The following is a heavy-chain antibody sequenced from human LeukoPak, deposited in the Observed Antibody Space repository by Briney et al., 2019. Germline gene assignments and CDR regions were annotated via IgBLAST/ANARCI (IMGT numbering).Heavy chain of an antibody. Sequence: PGGSLRLSCAASGFTLKNYAMSWVRQAPGKGLEWVSSTTGSGDSTYYADSVKGRFTISRDNSKNTLYLQMHSLRAEDTAVYYCARDAYYDSSGSVIGGQGTLVTVSS. CDR3: ARDAYYDSSGSVI. J-gene: IGHJ4*02. CDR2: TTGSGDST. D-gene: IGHD3-22*01. V-gene: IGHV3-23*01. CDR1: GFTLKNYA.